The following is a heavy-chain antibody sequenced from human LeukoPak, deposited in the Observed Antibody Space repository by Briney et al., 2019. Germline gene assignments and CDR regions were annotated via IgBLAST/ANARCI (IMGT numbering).Heavy chain of an antibody. V-gene: IGHV3-33*01. CDR2: IAYDGSRA. D-gene: IGHD1-14*01. CDR1: AFTCGGYG. CDR3: TRYNNDHFDY. J-gene: IGHJ4*02. Sequence: AGGSLSRSCAGSAFTCGGYGMHWFRHTPGKGLEWVAVIAYDGSRAFYADSVKGRFTISRDNSKNTMSVQMDDLRAEDTAVYYCTRYNNDHFDYWGQGTLVTVSS.